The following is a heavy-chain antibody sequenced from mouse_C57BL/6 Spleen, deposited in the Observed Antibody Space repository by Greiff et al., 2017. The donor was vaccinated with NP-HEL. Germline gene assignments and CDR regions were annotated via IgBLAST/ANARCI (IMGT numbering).Heavy chain of an antibody. Sequence: VKLVESGPELVKPGASVKISCKASGYAFSSSWMNWVKQRPGKGLEWIGRIYPGDGDTNYNGKFKGKATLTADKSSSTAYMQLSSLTSEDSAVYLCARSGDGYYYAMDYWGQGTSVTVSS. D-gene: IGHD2-3*01. V-gene: IGHV1-82*01. J-gene: IGHJ4*01. CDR3: ARSGDGYYYAMDY. CDR1: GYAFSSSW. CDR2: IYPGDGDT.